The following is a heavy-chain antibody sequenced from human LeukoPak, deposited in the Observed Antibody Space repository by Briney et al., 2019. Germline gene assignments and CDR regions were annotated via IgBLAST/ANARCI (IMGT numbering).Heavy chain of an antibody. CDR3: AKGLEGRNYFDY. CDR2: FTSSGNAT. Sequence: GGSLRLSCAASGFTFSSSAMSWVRQAPGKGLEWVSGFTSSGNATYYADSVKGRFTISRDNSKNTLYLQMNSLRVEDTAVYYCAKGLEGRNYFDYWGQGTLVAVSS. CDR1: GFTFSSSA. V-gene: IGHV3-23*01. J-gene: IGHJ4*02.